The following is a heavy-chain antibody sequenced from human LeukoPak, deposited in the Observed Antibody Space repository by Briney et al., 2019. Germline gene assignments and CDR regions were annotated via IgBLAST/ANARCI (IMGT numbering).Heavy chain of an antibody. J-gene: IGHJ5*02. CDR1: GGTFSSYA. Sequence: SVKVSCKASGGTFSSYAISWVRQAPGQGLEWMGGIIPIFGTANYAQKFQGRVTITADESTSTAYMELSSLRSEDTAVYYCARGAAYSSGWYNWFDPWGQGTLVTVSS. CDR3: ARGAAYSSGWYNWFDP. V-gene: IGHV1-69*01. D-gene: IGHD6-19*01. CDR2: IIPIFGTA.